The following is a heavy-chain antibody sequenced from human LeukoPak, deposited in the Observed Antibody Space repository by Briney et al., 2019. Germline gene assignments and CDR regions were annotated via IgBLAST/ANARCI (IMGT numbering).Heavy chain of an antibody. J-gene: IGHJ6*03. CDR3: AREGITMIVVAQTYYYYYMDV. D-gene: IGHD3-22*01. CDR2: ISSSSSYI. Sequence: PGGSLRLSCAASGFTFSSYSMNWVRQAPGEGLEWVSSISSSSSYIYYADSVKGRFTISRDNAKNSLYLQMNSLRAEDTAVYYCAREGITMIVVAQTYYYYYMDVWGKGTTVTVSS. V-gene: IGHV3-21*01. CDR1: GFTFSSYS.